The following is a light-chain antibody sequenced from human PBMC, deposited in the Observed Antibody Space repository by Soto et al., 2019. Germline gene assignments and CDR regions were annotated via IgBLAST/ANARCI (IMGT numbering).Light chain of an antibody. Sequence: DVVMTQSPLSLPVTLGQPASISCRSSQSLVYSDGNTYLNWFQQRPGQSPRRLIYKVSNRDSGVPDRFRGSVSGTDFTLKISRVEAEDVGVVYCNQGTRWPPYTFGQGTKLDLK. J-gene: IGKJ2*01. V-gene: IGKV2-30*01. CDR1: QSLVYSDGNTY. CDR2: KVS. CDR3: NQGTRWPPYT.